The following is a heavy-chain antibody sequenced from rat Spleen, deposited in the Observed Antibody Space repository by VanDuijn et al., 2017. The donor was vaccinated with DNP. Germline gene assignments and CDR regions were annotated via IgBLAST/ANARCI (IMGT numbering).Heavy chain of an antibody. CDR3: ARWTMGITLDY. J-gene: IGHJ2*01. Sequence: QVQLKESGPGLVQPSQTLSLTCTVSGFSLTTHHVSWVRQPPGKSLVWMGTIWAGGSINYNSAVQSRLSISRDTSKSQVLLKMNSLQTEDTAMYFCARWTMGITLDYWGQGVMVTVSS. D-gene: IGHD1-9*01. CDR2: IWAGGSI. V-gene: IGHV2-16*01. CDR1: GFSLTTHH.